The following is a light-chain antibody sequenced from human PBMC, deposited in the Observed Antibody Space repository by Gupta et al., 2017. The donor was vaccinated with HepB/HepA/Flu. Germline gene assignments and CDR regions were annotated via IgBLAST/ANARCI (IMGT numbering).Light chain of an antibody. CDR1: QTISHSS. J-gene: IGKJ2*01. CDR2: GAS. V-gene: IGKV3-20*01. CDR3: QQVDSSPYT. Sequence: PGERATLSCRASQTISHSSLAWYQHKPGQAPRLLIYGASSRTTGIPDRFSGSGSGTDFTLTISRLEPEDFAVYYCQQVDSSPYTFGQGTRVEI.